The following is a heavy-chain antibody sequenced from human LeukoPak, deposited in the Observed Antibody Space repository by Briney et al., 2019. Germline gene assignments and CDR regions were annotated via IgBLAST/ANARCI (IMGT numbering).Heavy chain of an antibody. V-gene: IGHV4-38-2*02. D-gene: IGHD3-10*01. CDR1: GYSISSGYY. CDR3: AREYGSGSYDTR. J-gene: IGHJ4*02. Sequence: SETLSLTCTVSGYSISSGYYWGWIRQPPGKGLEWIGSIYHSGSTYYNPSLKSRVAISVDTSKNQFSLKLSSVTAADTAIYYCAREYGSGSYDTRWGQGTLVTVSS. CDR2: IYHSGST.